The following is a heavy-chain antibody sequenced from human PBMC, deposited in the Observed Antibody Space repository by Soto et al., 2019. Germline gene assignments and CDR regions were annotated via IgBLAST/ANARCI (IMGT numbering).Heavy chain of an antibody. CDR2: IYHSGST. D-gene: IGHD2-21*02. V-gene: IGHV4-38-2*01. Sequence: SDTLSLTCAVSGYSISSGYYWGWIRQPPGKGLEWIGSIYHSGSTYYNPSLKSRVTISVDTSKNQFSLKLSSVTAADTAVYYCARAAVVVTVDWFDPWGQGTLVTVS. CDR1: GYSISSGYY. J-gene: IGHJ5*02. CDR3: ARAAVVVTVDWFDP.